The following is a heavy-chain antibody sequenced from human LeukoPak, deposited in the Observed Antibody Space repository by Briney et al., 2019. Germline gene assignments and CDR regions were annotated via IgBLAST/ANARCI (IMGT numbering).Heavy chain of an antibody. V-gene: IGHV3-30*03. CDR3: ARDRIYSSSWYLYYYYGMDV. CDR2: ISYDVSDK. Sequence: GGSLRLSCAASGFTFTSYGMHWVRQAPGKGLEWVAVISYDVSDKYYVDSVKGRFTISRDTSKNTLYLQMNSLRAEDTAVYYCARDRIYSSSWYLYYYYGMDVWGQGTTVTVSS. D-gene: IGHD6-13*01. CDR1: GFTFTSYG. J-gene: IGHJ6*02.